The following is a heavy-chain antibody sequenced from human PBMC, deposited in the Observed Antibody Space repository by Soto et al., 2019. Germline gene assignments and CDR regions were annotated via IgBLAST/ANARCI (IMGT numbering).Heavy chain of an antibody. Sequence: QVQLQQWGAGLLKPSETLSLTCAVYGGSFSGYYWSWIRQPPGKGLEWIGEINHSGGTNYNPSLKGRVTISVDPYKNQFALKLSSVTAADTAVYYCARGLRRGPYCYYGMDVWGQGTKVPVSS. CDR2: INHSGGT. D-gene: IGHD3-10*01. V-gene: IGHV4-34*01. CDR3: ARGLRRGPYCYYGMDV. J-gene: IGHJ6*02. CDR1: GGSFSGYY.